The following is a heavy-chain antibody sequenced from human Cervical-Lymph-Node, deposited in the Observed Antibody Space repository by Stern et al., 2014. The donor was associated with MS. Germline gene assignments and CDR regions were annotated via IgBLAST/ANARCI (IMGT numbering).Heavy chain of an antibody. CDR3: ARDQAVTTSTWFDP. V-gene: IGHV3-33*01. D-gene: IGHD4-11*01. Sequence: VHLVESEGGVVQPGRSLRLSCAASGFTFSSYCMHWVRQAPGKGLEWVAVIWYDGSNKYYADSVKGRFTISRDNSKNTLYLQMNSLRAEDTAVYYCARDQAVTTSTWFDPWGQGTLVTVSS. CDR2: IWYDGSNK. J-gene: IGHJ5*02. CDR1: GFTFSSYC.